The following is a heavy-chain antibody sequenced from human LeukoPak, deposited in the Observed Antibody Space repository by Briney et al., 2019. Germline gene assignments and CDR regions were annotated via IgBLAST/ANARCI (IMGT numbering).Heavy chain of an antibody. Sequence: GGSLRLSCAASEFTFTSYELNWVRQAPGQGLEWVSYISSSGNTISYADPVKGRFTTSRDNAKNSLYLQVISLRAEDTAVYYCARGPSIAARYDAFDIWGQGTMVTVSS. V-gene: IGHV3-48*03. CDR2: ISSSGNTI. D-gene: IGHD6-6*01. J-gene: IGHJ3*02. CDR3: ARGPSIAARYDAFDI. CDR1: EFTFTSYE.